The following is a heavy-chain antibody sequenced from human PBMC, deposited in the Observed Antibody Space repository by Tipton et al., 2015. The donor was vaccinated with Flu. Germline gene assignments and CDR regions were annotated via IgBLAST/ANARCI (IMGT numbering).Heavy chain of an antibody. CDR1: GGSISSYY. V-gene: IGHV4-59*12. D-gene: IGHD3-22*01. J-gene: IGHJ3*02. CDR2: IYYSGST. CDR3: AGSLTYYYDSTAADAFDI. Sequence: TLSLTCTVSGGSISSYYWSWIRQPPGKGLEWIGYIYYSGSTNYNPSLKSRVTMSVDTSKNQFSLKLSSVTAADTAVYYCAGSLTYYYDSTAADAFDIWGQGTMVTVSS.